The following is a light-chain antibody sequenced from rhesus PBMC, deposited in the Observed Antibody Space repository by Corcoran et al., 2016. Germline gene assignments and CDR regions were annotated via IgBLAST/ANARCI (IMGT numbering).Light chain of an antibody. J-gene: IGKJ1*01. Sequence: PGERATLSCRASQSVGSYLAWYQQKPGQAPRLLNYGASSRATGIPERFSGRGSGTDFTLTSSRLEPEDVGVYYCQQSSNLWTFGQGTKVEIK. CDR3: QQSSNLWT. V-gene: IGKV3-24*04. CDR1: QSVGSY. CDR2: GAS.